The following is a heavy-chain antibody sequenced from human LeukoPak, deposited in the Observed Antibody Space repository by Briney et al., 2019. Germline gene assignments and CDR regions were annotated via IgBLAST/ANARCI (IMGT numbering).Heavy chain of an antibody. D-gene: IGHD3-9*01. CDR2: IYHTGST. Sequence: SETLSLTXTVSGGSIGTFYWSWIRQPPGKGMEWIGWIYHTGSTNYNPSLKSRVTLSVDTSKNQFSLTLSSVTAADTAVYYCARTSGNLSAYYIWGQGTLVTVSS. V-gene: IGHV4-59*01. CDR3: ARTSGNLSAYYI. J-gene: IGHJ4*02. CDR1: GGSIGTFY.